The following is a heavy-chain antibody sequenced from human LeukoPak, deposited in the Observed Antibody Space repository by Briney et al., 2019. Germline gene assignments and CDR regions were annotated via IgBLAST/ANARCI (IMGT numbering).Heavy chain of an antibody. CDR1: GGSISSYY. CDR2: IYYSGST. D-gene: IGHD3-22*01. CDR3: ARDSSGYRRGSFDY. Sequence: PSETLSLTCTVSGGSISSYYWSWIRQPPGKGLEWIGYIYYSGSTNYNPSLKSRATISVDTSNNQFSLKLSSVTAADTAVYYCARDSSGYRRGSFDYWGQGTLVTVSS. J-gene: IGHJ4*02. V-gene: IGHV4-59*01.